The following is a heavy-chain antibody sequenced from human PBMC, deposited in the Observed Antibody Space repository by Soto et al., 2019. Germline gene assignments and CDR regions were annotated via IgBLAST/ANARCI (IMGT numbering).Heavy chain of an antibody. Sequence: QVQLQESGPGLVKPSETLSLTCTVSGGSISSYYWSWIRQPPGKGLEWIGYTYYSGSTNYNPSLNSRVTXAXDXXKNQFSLKLSSVTAADTAVYYWARQQWLVLYAFDIWGQGTMVTVCS. J-gene: IGHJ3*02. D-gene: IGHD6-19*01. CDR1: GGSISSYY. CDR3: ARQQWLVLYAFDI. V-gene: IGHV4-59*01. CDR2: TYYSGST.